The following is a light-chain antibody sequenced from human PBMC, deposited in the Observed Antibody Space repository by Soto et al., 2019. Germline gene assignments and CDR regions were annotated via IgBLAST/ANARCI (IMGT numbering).Light chain of an antibody. V-gene: IGKV1-17*01. CDR2: AAS. Sequence: DIQMTQSPSSLSASVGDRVTITCRASQGIRNHLDWFQQKPAKAPERLIYAASSLQSGVPSRFSGSGSGTECTLTSSSLQALDVATYYCLGYNTCPWTFGQGTKVEIK. J-gene: IGKJ1*01. CDR1: QGIRNH. CDR3: LGYNTCPWT.